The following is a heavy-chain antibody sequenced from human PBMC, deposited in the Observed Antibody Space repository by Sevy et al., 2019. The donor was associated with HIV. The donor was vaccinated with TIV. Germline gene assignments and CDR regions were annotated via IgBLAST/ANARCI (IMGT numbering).Heavy chain of an antibody. CDR1: GFTFSSYS. J-gene: IGHJ3*02. CDR3: ASYRGGDDAFDI. Sequence: GGSLRLSCAASGFTFSSYSMNWVRQAPGKGLEWVSYISSSSSTIYYADSVKGRFTISRDNAKNSLNLQMNSLRDEDTAVYYWASYRGGDDAFDIWGQGTMVTVSS. D-gene: IGHD2-15*01. V-gene: IGHV3-48*02. CDR2: ISSSSSTI.